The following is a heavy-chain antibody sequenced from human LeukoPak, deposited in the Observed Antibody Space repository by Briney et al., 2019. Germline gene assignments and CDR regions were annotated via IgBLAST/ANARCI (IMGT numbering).Heavy chain of an antibody. CDR3: ARQPRQNKGYAFDI. V-gene: IGHV4-59*08. D-gene: IGHD2/OR15-2a*01. CDR2: IYYSGST. CDR1: GDSISRYY. Sequence: SETLSLTCTVSGDSISRYYWNWIRQPPGRGLECIGYIYYSGSTYYNPSLKSRVTISVDTSKNQFSLKLSSVTAADTAVYYCARQPRQNKGYAFDIWGLGTMVTASS. J-gene: IGHJ3*02.